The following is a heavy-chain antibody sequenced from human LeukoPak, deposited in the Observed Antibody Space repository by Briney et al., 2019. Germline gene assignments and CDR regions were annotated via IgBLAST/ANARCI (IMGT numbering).Heavy chain of an antibody. CDR2: TNHSGST. CDR3: ARGRSSGWYLDAFDI. CDR1: GGSFSGYY. Sequence: SSETLSLTCAVYGGSFSGYYWSWIRQPPGKGLEWIGETNHSGSTNYNPSLKSRVTISVDTSKNQFSLKLSSVTAADTAVYYCARGRSSGWYLDAFDIWGQGTMVTVSS. V-gene: IGHV4-34*01. J-gene: IGHJ3*02. D-gene: IGHD6-19*01.